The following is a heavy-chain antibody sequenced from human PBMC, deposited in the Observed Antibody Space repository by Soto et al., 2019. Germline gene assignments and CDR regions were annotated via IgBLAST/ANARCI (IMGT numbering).Heavy chain of an antibody. CDR2: IYYSGST. CDR3: ASGGLRLLGPQFDP. J-gene: IGHJ5*02. D-gene: IGHD5-12*01. CDR1: GGSISSSSYY. Sequence: SETLSLTCTVSGGSISSSSYYWGWIRQPPGKGLEWIGGIYYSGSTYYNPSLKSRVTISVDTSKNQFSLKLSSVTAADTAVYYCASGGLRLLGPQFDPWGQGTLVTVSS. V-gene: IGHV4-39*01.